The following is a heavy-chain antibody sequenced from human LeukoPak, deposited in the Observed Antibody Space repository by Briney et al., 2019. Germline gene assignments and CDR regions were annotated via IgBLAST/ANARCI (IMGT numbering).Heavy chain of an antibody. CDR1: GFTFSTYG. J-gene: IGHJ4*02. V-gene: IGHV3-30*02. CDR3: AKNGPDYTWGNYLDY. Sequence: PTGGSLRLSCAASGFTFSTYGMHWVRQAPGKGLEWVAFIRYDGNNKYYADSVKGRFTISRDNSKNMLYLEMKSLRPEDTAVYYCAKNGPDYTWGNYLDYWGQGTLVTVSS. CDR2: IRYDGNNK. D-gene: IGHD3-16*01.